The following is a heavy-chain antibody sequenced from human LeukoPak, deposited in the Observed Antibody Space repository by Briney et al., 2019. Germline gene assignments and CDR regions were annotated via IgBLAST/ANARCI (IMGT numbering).Heavy chain of an antibody. J-gene: IGHJ2*01. CDR2: IKQDGSEK. V-gene: IGHV3-7*01. Sequence: EPGGSLRLSCAASGVTFSTYWMSWVRQAPGKGLEWVANIKQDGSEKFYVDSVKGRFTISRDNAKNSLYLQMSGLRAEDTAVYYCAREPSNRDWYFDLWGRGTLVTVSS. CDR3: AREPSNRDWYFDL. CDR1: GVTFSTYW. D-gene: IGHD1-14*01.